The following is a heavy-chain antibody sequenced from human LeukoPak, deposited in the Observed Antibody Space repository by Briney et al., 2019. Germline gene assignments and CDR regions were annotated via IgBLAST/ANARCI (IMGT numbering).Heavy chain of an antibody. V-gene: IGHV1-69*13. CDR3: AGDLGGPDTAMDIDY. J-gene: IGHJ4*02. CDR2: IIPIFGTA. CDR1: GGTFSSYA. Sequence: ASVTVSCKASGGTFSSYAISWVRQAPGQGLEWMGGIIPIFGTANYAQKFQGRVTITADESTSTAYMELSSLRSEDTAVYYCAGDLGGPDTAMDIDYWGQGTLVTVSS. D-gene: IGHD5-18*01.